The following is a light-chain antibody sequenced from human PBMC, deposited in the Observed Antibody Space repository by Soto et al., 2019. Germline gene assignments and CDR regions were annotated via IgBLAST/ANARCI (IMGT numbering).Light chain of an antibody. J-gene: IGLJ1*01. V-gene: IGLV2-11*01. CDR1: SSDVGVYNY. CDR2: DVT. CDR3: CSYAGSYTFV. Sequence: QSALPQPRSVSGSPGQSVTISCPGPSSDVGVYNYVSWYQQHPGKAPKLMIYDVTKRPSGVPDRFSGSKSANTASLTISGLQAEDEADYYCCSYAGSYTFVFGTGTKVTV.